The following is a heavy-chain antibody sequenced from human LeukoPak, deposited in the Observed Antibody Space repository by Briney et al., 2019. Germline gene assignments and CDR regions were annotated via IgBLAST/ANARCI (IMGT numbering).Heavy chain of an antibody. J-gene: IGHJ4*02. V-gene: IGHV5-51*01. Sequence: VEPLKISCKGSGYSFTSYWIVWVRQMPGKGLEWMGIKVPGDSDTTYSPSFQGQVTISADKSISTAYPQWSSLKASDTAMYYCARRAGYYGSSGYHSLDYWGQGTLATLPS. CDR3: ARRAGYYGSSGYHSLDY. CDR1: GYSFTSYW. CDR2: KVPGDSDT. D-gene: IGHD3-22*01.